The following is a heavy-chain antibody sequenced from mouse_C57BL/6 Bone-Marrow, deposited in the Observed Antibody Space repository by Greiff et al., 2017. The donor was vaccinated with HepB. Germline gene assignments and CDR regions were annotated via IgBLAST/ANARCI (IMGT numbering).Heavy chain of an antibody. CDR1: GYAFSSSW. V-gene: IGHV1-82*01. CDR2: IYPGDGDT. D-gene: IGHD4-1*01. Sequence: VQLQESGPELVKPGASVKISCKASGYAFSSSWMNWVKQRPGKGLEWIGRIYPGDGDTNYNGKFKGKATLTADKSSSTAYMQLSSLTSEDSAVYLCASEGHWEGPFDYWGQGTTLTVSS. CDR3: ASEGHWEGPFDY. J-gene: IGHJ2*01.